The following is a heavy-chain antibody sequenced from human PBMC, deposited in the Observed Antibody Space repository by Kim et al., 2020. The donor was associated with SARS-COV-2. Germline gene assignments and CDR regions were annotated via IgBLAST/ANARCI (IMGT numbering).Heavy chain of an antibody. J-gene: IGHJ4*02. Sequence: ASVKVSCKASGYTFTSYAMNWVRQAPGQGLEWMGWINTNTGNPTYAQGFTGRFVFSLDTSVSTAYLQISSLKAEDTAVYYCARGHSPVVVPAAIPDYWGQGTLVTVSS. CDR2: INTNTGNP. CDR1: GYTFTSYA. D-gene: IGHD2-2*01. CDR3: ARGHSPVVVPAAIPDY. V-gene: IGHV7-4-1*02.